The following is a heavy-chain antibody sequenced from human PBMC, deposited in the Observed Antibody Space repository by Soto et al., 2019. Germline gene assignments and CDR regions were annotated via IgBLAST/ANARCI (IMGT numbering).Heavy chain of an antibody. CDR2: ISSSGRTI. D-gene: IGHD1-1*01. CDR3: ARAPARYEDY. Sequence: EVHLVESGGGLVQPGGSLRLSCAASGFTFSTCEMNWVRQAPGKGLEWVSYISSSGRTIYYADSVKGRFTISGDNSKNSLYLQMNTLRAEDKAVYYCARAPARYEDYWGQGTQVTVSS. CDR1: GFTFSTCE. J-gene: IGHJ4*02. V-gene: IGHV3-48*03.